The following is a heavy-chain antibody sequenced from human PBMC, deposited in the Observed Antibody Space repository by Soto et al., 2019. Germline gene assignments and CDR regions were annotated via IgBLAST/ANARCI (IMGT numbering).Heavy chain of an antibody. CDR1: GFTFSSYA. J-gene: IGHJ6*02. V-gene: IGHV3-23*01. CDR2: ISGSGGST. CDR3: AKAKSGSPYYYYGMDV. Sequence: EVQLLESGGGLVQPGGSLRLSCAASGFTFSSYAMSWVRQAPGKGLEWVSAISGSGGSTYYADSVKGRFTISRDNSKNTLDLQMNSLRAEDTAVYYCAKAKSGSPYYYYGMDVWGQGTTVTVSS. D-gene: IGHD3-10*01.